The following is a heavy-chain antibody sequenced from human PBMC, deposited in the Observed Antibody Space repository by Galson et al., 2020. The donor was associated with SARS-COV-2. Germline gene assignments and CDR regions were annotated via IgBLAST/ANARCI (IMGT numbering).Heavy chain of an antibody. Sequence: GESLKISCAGSGFRFSTYAMAWVRQATGKGLEWVSLLNDRGDDTYYADSVKGRFTISRDNSRNTLFLQMNSLRDEDTAIYYCAKEGGSGWATDFFQHWGQGTLVTVSS. V-gene: IGHV3-23*01. CDR1: GFRFSTYA. CDR2: LNDRGDDT. CDR3: AKEGGSGWATDFFQH. D-gene: IGHD6-19*01. J-gene: IGHJ1*01.